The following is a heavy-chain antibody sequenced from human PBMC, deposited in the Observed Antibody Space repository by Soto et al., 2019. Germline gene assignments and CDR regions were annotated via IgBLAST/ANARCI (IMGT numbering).Heavy chain of an antibody. CDR1: GFTVSSNY. V-gene: IGHV3-66*01. J-gene: IGHJ3*01. CDR3: ARDSITIFGVVPDAFDL. D-gene: IGHD3-3*01. Sequence: GGSLRLSCAASGFTVSSNYMSWVRQAPGKGLEWVSVIYSGGSTYYADSVKGRFTISRDNSKNTLYLQMNSLRAEDTAVYYCARDSITIFGVVPDAFDLRGQGTTVTVSS. CDR2: IYSGGST.